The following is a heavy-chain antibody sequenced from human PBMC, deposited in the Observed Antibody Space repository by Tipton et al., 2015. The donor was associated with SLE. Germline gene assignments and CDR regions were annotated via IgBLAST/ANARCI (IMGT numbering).Heavy chain of an antibody. V-gene: IGHV3-7*04. CDR1: GFTFSSYW. J-gene: IGHJ3*02. D-gene: IGHD3-22*01. CDR2: IKPDGREN. Sequence: GSLRLSCAAAGFTFSSYWMHWVRQAPGKGLEWVANIKPDGRENFYVDYVKGRFTISRDNAKNSLYLEMNSLSAEDTAVYFCARGDYYESSDDSSGYHDAFDIWGQGTMVTVSS. CDR3: ARGDYYESSDDSSGYHDAFDI.